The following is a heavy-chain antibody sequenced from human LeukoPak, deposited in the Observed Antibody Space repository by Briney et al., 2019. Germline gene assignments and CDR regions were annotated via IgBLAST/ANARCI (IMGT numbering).Heavy chain of an antibody. CDR3: ARVLLGMSAFDL. V-gene: IGHV3-21*06. Sequence: GESLRLSCAASGFTFTTYWMTWVRQAPGKALEWVSSINSGNNYIYYADSVKGRFTISRDNAKNSLFLQMNSLRADDTAVYSCARVLLGMSAFDLWGQGTMVSVSS. CDR2: INSGNNYI. D-gene: IGHD3-9*01. CDR1: GFTFTTYW. J-gene: IGHJ3*01.